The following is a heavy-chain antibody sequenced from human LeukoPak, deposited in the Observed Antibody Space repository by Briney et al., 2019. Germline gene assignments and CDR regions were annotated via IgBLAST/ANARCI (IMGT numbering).Heavy chain of an antibody. CDR2: IQNNGNDK. V-gene: IGHV3-30*02. CDR3: AKDFWWPPTGTNWFDP. Sequence: PGGSLRLSCAASEFTLSTSGMHWVRQAPGKGLEWVAFIQNNGNDKYYAESVKGRFTIYRDNSKNTMYLQMNSLGVDDTAVYYCAKDFWWPPTGTNWFDPWGQGTLVTVSS. CDR1: EFTLSTSG. D-gene: IGHD1-1*01. J-gene: IGHJ5*02.